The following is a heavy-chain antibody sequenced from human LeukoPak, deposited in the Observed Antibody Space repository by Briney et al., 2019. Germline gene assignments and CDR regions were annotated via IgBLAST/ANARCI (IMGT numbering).Heavy chain of an antibody. CDR3: AREAVAGYGGYYFDY. J-gene: IGHJ4*02. V-gene: IGHV3-30-3*01. CDR2: ISYDGSNK. CDR1: GFTFSSYA. Sequence: GGSLRLSCAASGFTFSSYAMHWVRQAPGKGLEWVADISYDGSNKYYADSVKGRFTISRDNSKNTLYLQMNSLRAEDTAVYYCAREAVAGYGGYYFDYWGQGTLVTVSS. D-gene: IGHD6-19*01.